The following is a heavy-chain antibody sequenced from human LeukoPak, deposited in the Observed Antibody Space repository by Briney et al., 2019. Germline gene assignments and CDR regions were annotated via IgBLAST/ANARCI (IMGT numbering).Heavy chain of an antibody. J-gene: IGHJ5*02. Sequence: SVKVSCKASGGTFSSYAISWVRQAPGQGLEWMGRIIPILGIANYAQKFQGRVTITADKSTSTAYMELSSLRSEDTAVYYCARDPVGTLGPNWFDPWGQGTLVTVSS. CDR3: ARDPVGTLGPNWFDP. CDR2: IIPILGIA. D-gene: IGHD4-23*01. V-gene: IGHV1-69*04. CDR1: GGTFSSYA.